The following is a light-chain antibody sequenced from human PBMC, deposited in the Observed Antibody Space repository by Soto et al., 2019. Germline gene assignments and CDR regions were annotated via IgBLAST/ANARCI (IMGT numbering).Light chain of an antibody. CDR2: DVS. Sequence: QSALTQPASVSGYPGQSITISCTGTSSDVGGYNYVSWYQQYPGKAPKLMIYDVSNRPSGVSNRFSGSKSGNTASLTISGLQAEYEADYYCNSYTSRSSSTYVFGTGTKLTVL. CDR1: SSDVGGYNY. J-gene: IGLJ1*01. V-gene: IGLV2-14*01. CDR3: NSYTSRSSSTYV.